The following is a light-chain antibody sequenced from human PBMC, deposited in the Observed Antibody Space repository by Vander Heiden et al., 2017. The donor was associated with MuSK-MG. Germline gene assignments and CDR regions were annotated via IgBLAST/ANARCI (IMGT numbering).Light chain of an antibody. CDR1: SSDVGSYNF. CDR2: EGS. Sequence: QSALTQPASESGSPGQSITISCTGTSSDVGSYNFVSWYQRYPGKAPKVMIYEGSKRPSGVSNRFSGSKSGNTASLTISGLQAEDEADYYCCSYAGGYTWVFGGGTKLTVL. CDR3: CSYAGGYTWV. J-gene: IGLJ3*02. V-gene: IGLV2-23*01.